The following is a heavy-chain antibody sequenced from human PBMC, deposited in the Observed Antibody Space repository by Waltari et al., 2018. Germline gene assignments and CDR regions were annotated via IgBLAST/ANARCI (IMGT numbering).Heavy chain of an antibody. V-gene: IGHV4-39*07. CDR2: IYYSGST. CDR1: GGPISSSSYY. CDR3: ARYCTGGVCYYNWFDP. J-gene: IGHJ5*02. Sequence: QLQLQESGPGLVKTSATLSLTCTVAGGPISSSSYYWGWIRQPPGKGLEWIGSIYYSGSTYYNPSLKSRVTISVDTSKNQFSLKLSSVTAADTAVYYCARYCTGGVCYYNWFDPWGQGTLVTVSS. D-gene: IGHD2-8*02.